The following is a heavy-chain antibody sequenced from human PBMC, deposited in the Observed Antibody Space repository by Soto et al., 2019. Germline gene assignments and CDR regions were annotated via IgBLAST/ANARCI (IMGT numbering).Heavy chain of an antibody. D-gene: IGHD3-3*01. CDR2: ISGSGGST. J-gene: IGHJ6*02. Sequence: EVQLLESGGGLVQPGGSLRLSCAASGFTFSSYAMSWVRQAPGKGLEWVSAISGSGGSTYYADSVKGRFTISRDNSKNTLYLQMNSLRAEDTAVYYCAKKNLLSFDFWSGYYTDYGYYYGMDVWGQGTTVTVSS. CDR1: GFTFSSYA. V-gene: IGHV3-23*01. CDR3: AKKNLLSFDFWSGYYTDYGYYYGMDV.